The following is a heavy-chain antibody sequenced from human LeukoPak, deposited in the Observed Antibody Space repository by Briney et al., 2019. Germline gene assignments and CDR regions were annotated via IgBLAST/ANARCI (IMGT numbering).Heavy chain of an antibody. CDR2: INPNSGGT. CDR1: GYTFTGYY. Sequence: ASVKVSCKASGYTFTGYYMHWVRQAPGQGLEWMGWINPNSGGTNYAQKFQGWVTMTRDTSISTAYMELSRLRSDDTAVYYCARGRSSGSKKVSYNWFDPWGQGTLVTVSS. D-gene: IGHD6-19*01. CDR3: ARGRSSGSKKVSYNWFDP. J-gene: IGHJ5*02. V-gene: IGHV1-2*04.